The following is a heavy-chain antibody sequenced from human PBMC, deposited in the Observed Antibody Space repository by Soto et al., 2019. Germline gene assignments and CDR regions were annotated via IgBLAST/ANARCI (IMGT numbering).Heavy chain of an antibody. CDR3: ASRNSIRLLWFGELLSSEPAYYFDY. D-gene: IGHD3-10*01. J-gene: IGHJ4*02. CDR2: IYHSGST. V-gene: IGHV4-4*02. Sequence: PSEPLSLTCAVSGGSISSSNWWSWVRQPPGKGLEWIGEIYHSGSTNYNPSLKSRVTISVDKSKNQFSLKLSSVTAADTAVYYCASRNSIRLLWFGELLSSEPAYYFDYWGQGTLVTVSS. CDR1: GGSISSSNW.